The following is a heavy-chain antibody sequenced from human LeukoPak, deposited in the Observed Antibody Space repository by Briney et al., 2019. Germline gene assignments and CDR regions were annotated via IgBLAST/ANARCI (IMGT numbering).Heavy chain of an antibody. CDR2: ISGNAGST. CDR3: AKDLRPFWGYYDPSGYYPIDS. CDR1: GFTFSSYA. D-gene: IGHD3-22*01. Sequence: GGSLRLSCAASGFTFSSYAMSWVRQTPGKGLEWVSAISGNAGSTFYADSVKGRFTISRDTSKNTLYLQMNSLRAEDTAVYYCAKDLRPFWGYYDPSGYYPIDSWGRGTLVTVSS. V-gene: IGHV3-23*01. J-gene: IGHJ4*02.